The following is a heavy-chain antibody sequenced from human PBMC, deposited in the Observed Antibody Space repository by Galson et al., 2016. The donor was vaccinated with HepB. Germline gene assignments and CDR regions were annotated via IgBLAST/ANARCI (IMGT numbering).Heavy chain of an antibody. CDR2: IYPCDSDT. J-gene: IGHJ4*02. D-gene: IGHD1-26*01. Sequence: QSGAAVKNPGESLKISCQGSGYSFAKYWIVWVRQMPGKGLEWVGIIYPCDSDTPYRPSFQGQVTISADKSISTAYLQSTSLKASDTAMYYCARQVGATHDHWGQGTLVTVSS. V-gene: IGHV5-51*01. CDR3: ARQVGATHDH. CDR1: GYSFAKYW.